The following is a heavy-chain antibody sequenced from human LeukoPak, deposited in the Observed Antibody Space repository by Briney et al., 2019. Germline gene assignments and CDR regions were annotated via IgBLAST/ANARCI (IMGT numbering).Heavy chain of an antibody. CDR1: GFTFSSYA. D-gene: IGHD3-16*02. V-gene: IGHV3-23*01. CDR2: ISGSGGST. CDR3: VKGGYIWGSYRLYAFDI. J-gene: IGHJ3*02. Sequence: AGGSLRLSCAASGFTFSSYAMSWVRQAPGKGLEWVSAISGSGGSTYYADPVKGRFTISRDNSKNTLYLQMNSLRAEDTAVYYCVKGGYIWGSYRLYAFDIWGQGTMVTVSS.